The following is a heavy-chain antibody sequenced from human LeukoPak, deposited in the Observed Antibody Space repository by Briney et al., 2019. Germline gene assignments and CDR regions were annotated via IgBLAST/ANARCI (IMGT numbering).Heavy chain of an antibody. J-gene: IGHJ4*02. V-gene: IGHV3-74*01. CDR1: GFTFSSSW. CDR3: ARDYPPY. Sequence: GGSLRLSCAASGFTFSSSWMHWVRQAPGKGLVWVSRNTDGKTTTYADSVKGRFTISRDNTKNTLYLQMNSLSAEDTALYYCARDYPPYWGQGTLVTVSA. CDR2: NTDGKTT.